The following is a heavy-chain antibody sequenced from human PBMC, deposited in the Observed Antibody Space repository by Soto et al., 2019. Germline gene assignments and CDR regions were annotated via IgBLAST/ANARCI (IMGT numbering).Heavy chain of an antibody. V-gene: IGHV3-23*01. D-gene: IGHD2-8*01. J-gene: IGHJ4*02. Sequence: LRLSCAASGFTFSSYAMSWVRQAPGKGLEWVSAISGSGGSTYYADSVKGRFTISRDNSKNTLYLQMNSLRAEDTAVYYCAKAPRRYCTNGVCFYFDYWGQGTLVTVSS. CDR1: GFTFSSYA. CDR3: AKAPRRYCTNGVCFYFDY. CDR2: ISGSGGST.